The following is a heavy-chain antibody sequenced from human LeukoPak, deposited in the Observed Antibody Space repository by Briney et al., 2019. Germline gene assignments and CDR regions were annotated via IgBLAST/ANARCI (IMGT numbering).Heavy chain of an antibody. CDR1: ALTFSSYS. CDR3: ARDWGAYYDFWSGYLLGEDYYGMDV. CDR2: TSSSSSHI. V-gene: IGHV3-21*01. D-gene: IGHD3-3*01. J-gene: IGHJ6*02. Sequence: PGGSLTLSCAPSALTFSSYSTNWVRPAPGKGLEWVSSTSSSSSHIYYADSVKDRFTTSTDNAKNSLYLQMNSVRAEDTAVYYCARDWGAYYDFWSGYLLGEDYYGMDVWGQGTTVTVSS.